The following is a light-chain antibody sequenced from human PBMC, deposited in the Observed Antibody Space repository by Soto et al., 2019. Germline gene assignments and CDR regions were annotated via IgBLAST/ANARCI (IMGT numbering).Light chain of an antibody. V-gene: IGKV1-5*01. J-gene: IGKJ3*01. CDR1: QNINNW. CDR3: QQYDGN. Sequence: DIQLTQSPSNLSASVGDRVTLTCRASQNINNWLAWYQQKPGKAPKVLIYDASSLERGVPSRFSGSGSGTEFTLTSSSMQPDDFAAYYCQQYDGNFGPGTKVDIK. CDR2: DAS.